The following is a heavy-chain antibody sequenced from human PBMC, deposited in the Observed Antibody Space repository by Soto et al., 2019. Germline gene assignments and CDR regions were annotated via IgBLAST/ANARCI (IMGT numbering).Heavy chain of an antibody. J-gene: IGHJ5*02. V-gene: IGHV1-18*01. CDR2: ISAYNGNT. D-gene: IGHD2-8*01. CDR1: GFTFSSYC. CDR3: ARRDVSQGYNWFDP. Sequence: GGSVKVSCKGSGFTFSSYCISWVRQAPGQGLEWMGWISAYNGNTNYAQKLQGRVTMTTDTSTSTAYMELRSLRSDDTAVYYCARRDVSQGYNWFDPWGQGTLVTVSS.